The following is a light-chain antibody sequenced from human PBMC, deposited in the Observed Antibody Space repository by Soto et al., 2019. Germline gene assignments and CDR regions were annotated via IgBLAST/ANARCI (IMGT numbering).Light chain of an antibody. CDR3: QQYNDWPPT. V-gene: IGKV3-15*01. Sequence: EIVLTQSPGPLSLSPGGRAPLSCSARPSVSSNLAWYQQKPGRAPRLLIYGASTRATGMPARFSGSGSGTGFTLTISSLQSEDFAVYYCQQYNDWPPTFGQGTKVDIK. J-gene: IGKJ1*01. CDR1: PSVSSN. CDR2: GAS.